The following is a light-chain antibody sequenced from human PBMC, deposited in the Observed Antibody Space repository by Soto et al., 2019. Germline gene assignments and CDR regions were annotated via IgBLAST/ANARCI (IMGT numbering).Light chain of an antibody. CDR1: SSVVGAYNY. CDR2: GVT. Sequence: QSALTQPASVSGSPGQSITISCTGTSSVVGAYNYVSWYQQHPGEAPKLIIYGVTNRPSGVSYRFSGSKSDYTASLTISGLQAEDEADYYCSSYSTSFFYVFGTGTKVTVL. J-gene: IGLJ1*01. CDR3: SSYSTSFFYV. V-gene: IGLV2-14*01.